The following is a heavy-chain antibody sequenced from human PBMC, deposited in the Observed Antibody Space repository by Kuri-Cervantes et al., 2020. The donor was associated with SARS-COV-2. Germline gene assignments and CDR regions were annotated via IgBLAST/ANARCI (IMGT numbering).Heavy chain of an antibody. V-gene: IGHV3-30*03. D-gene: IGHD6-13*01. CDR2: ISYDGSNK. CDR1: GFTFSSYG. CDR3: ARVFLAAAGTPTDYYGMDV. Sequence: GESLKISCAASGFTFSSYGMHWVRQAPGKGLEWVAVISYDGSNKYYADSVKGRFTISRDNSKNTLYLQMNSLRAEDTAVYFCARVFLAAAGTPTDYYGMDVWGQGTTVTVSS. J-gene: IGHJ6*02.